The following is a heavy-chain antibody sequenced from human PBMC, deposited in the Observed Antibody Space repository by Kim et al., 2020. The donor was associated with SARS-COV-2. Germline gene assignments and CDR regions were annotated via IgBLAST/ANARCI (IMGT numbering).Heavy chain of an antibody. CDR3: ARERGYCTGGVCGYFDY. J-gene: IGHJ4*02. V-gene: IGHV1-3*01. D-gene: IGHD2-8*02. Sequence: FQGRVTITRDTSASTAYMELSSLRSEDTAVYYCARERGYCTGGVCGYFDYWGQGTLVTVSS.